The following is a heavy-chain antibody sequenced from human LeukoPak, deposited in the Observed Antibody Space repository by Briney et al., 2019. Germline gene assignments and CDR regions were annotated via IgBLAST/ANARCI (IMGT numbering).Heavy chain of an antibody. D-gene: IGHD5-24*01. J-gene: IGHJ4*02. CDR2: IRSKAYGGTT. V-gene: IGHV3-49*04. CDR1: GFTFGDYA. Sequence: PGGSLRLSCTASGFTFGDYAMSRVRQAPGKGLEWVGFIRSKAYGGTTEYAASVKGRFTISRDNSKNTLYLQMNSLRAEDTAVYYCARDTGRWLQWKATAYPDYWGQGTLVTVSS. CDR3: ARDTGRWLQWKATAYPDY.